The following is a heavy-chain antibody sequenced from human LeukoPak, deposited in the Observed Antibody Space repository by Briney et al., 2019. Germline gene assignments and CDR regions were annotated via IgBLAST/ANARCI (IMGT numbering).Heavy chain of an antibody. J-gene: IGHJ4*02. CDR1: GFTFSSYW. CDR3: ASARLGGHSDY. Sequence: PGGSLRLSCAASGFTFSSYWLHWVRQAPGKGLAWVSRINSDGSTTTYADSVKGRFTISRDNAKNTLYLQMNSLRAEDTAVYYCASARLGGHSDYWGQGTLVTVSS. V-gene: IGHV3-74*01. D-gene: IGHD2-21*01. CDR2: INSDGSTT.